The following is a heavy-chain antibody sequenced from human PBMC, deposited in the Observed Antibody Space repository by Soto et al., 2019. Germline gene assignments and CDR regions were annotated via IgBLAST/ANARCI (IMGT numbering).Heavy chain of an antibody. V-gene: IGHV3-30*03. Sequence: QVQLVESGGGVVQPGRSLRLSCAASGFTFKTYGMHWVRQAPGKGLEWVAVISFGGTDKYYADSVKGRFSISRDNSKSTLYLQMNNLTADDTAVYYCAREQWLSEGYFYAMDVWGLGTTVTVSS. CDR1: GFTFKTYG. D-gene: IGHD6-19*01. J-gene: IGHJ6*02. CDR2: ISFGGTDK. CDR3: AREQWLSEGYFYAMDV.